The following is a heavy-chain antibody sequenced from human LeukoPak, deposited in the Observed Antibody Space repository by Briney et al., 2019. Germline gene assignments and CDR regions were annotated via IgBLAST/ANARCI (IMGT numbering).Heavy chain of an antibody. CDR3: ARVDRGY. CDR1: GFTFSSYS. Sequence: GGSLRLSCAASGFTFSSYSMNWVRQAPGKGLEWVSSISSSSGYIYYADSVKGRFTISRDNAKNSLYLQMNSLRAEDTAVYYCARVDRGYWGQGTPVTVSS. J-gene: IGHJ4*02. V-gene: IGHV3-21*01. CDR2: ISSSSGYI.